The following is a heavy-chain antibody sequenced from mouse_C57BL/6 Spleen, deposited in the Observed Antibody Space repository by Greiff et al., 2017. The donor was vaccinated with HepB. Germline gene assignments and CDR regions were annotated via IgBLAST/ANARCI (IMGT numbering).Heavy chain of an antibody. CDR3: AREGDDGYYGYFDV. J-gene: IGHJ1*03. CDR1: GYSITSGYD. D-gene: IGHD2-3*01. CDR2: ISYSGST. V-gene: IGHV3-1*01. Sequence: EVNLVESGPGMVKPSQSLSLTCTVTGYSITSGYDWHWIRHFPGNKLEWMGYISYSGSTNYNPSLKSRISITHDTSKNHFFLKLNSVTTEDTATYYCAREGDDGYYGYFDVWGTGTTVTVSS.